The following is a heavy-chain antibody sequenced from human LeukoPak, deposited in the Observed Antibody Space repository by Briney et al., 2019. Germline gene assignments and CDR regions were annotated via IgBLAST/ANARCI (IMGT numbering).Heavy chain of an antibody. CDR1: GYSISSGYY. Sequence: SETLSLTCTVSGYSISSGYYWGWIRQPPGKGLEWIGSIYHSGSTYYNPSLKSRVTISVDTSKNQFSLKLSSVTAADTAVYYCARLGDYGDPGSDFDYWGQGTLVTVSS. D-gene: IGHD4-17*01. CDR2: IYHSGST. CDR3: ARLGDYGDPGSDFDY. J-gene: IGHJ4*02. V-gene: IGHV4-38-2*02.